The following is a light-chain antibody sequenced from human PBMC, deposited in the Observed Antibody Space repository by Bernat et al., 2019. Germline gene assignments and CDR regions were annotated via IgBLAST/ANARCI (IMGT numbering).Light chain of an antibody. J-gene: IGLJ1*01. CDR1: NIGSKP. Sequence: SYELTQPLSVSVALGQTARITCGGNNIGSKPVHWYQQKPGQAPVLVIYRNNNRPSGNPERFSGSNSGNTATLTLSRAQTGDEADYYCQLWDSNTAVFGTGTKVTVL. CDR3: QLWDSNTAV. V-gene: IGLV3-9*01. CDR2: RNN.